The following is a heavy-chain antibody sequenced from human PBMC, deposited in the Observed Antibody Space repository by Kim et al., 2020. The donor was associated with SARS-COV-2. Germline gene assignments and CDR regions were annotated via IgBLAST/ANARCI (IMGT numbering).Heavy chain of an antibody. J-gene: IGHJ6*03. CDR1: GGSISSYY. Sequence: SETLSLTCTVSGGSISSYYWSWIRQPAGKGLEWIGRIYTSGSTNYNPSLKSRVTMSVDTSKNQFSLKLSSVTAADTAVYYCARGDSGYDWNYYYYYMDVWGKGTTVTVSS. CDR2: IYTSGST. D-gene: IGHD5-12*01. CDR3: ARGDSGYDWNYYYYYMDV. V-gene: IGHV4-4*07.